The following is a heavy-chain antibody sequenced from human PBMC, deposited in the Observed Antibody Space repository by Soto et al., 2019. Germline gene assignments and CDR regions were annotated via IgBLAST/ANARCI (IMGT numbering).Heavy chain of an antibody. Sequence: SVKVSCKASGGTFSSYAISWVRQAPGQGLEWMGGIIPIFGTANYAQKFQGRVTITADKSTSTAYMEPSSLRSEDTAVYYCASGYCTNGVCYAAGYNWFDPWGQGTLVTVSS. CDR1: GGTFSSYA. J-gene: IGHJ5*02. V-gene: IGHV1-69*06. CDR3: ASGYCTNGVCYAAGYNWFDP. CDR2: IIPIFGTA. D-gene: IGHD2-8*01.